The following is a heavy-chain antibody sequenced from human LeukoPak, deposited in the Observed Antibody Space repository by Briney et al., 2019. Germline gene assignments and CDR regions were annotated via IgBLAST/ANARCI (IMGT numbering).Heavy chain of an antibody. CDR3: AREKSGAGFLYYYYGMDV. CDR2: ISYDGSNE. Sequence: GGSLRLSCAASGFTFSSYGMHWVRQAPGKGLEWVAVISYDGSNEDYADSVKGRFTIPRDKSKNTLYLQMDSLRIEDTAVYYCAREKSGAGFLYYYYGMDVWGQGTTVTVSS. D-gene: IGHD3-3*01. J-gene: IGHJ6*02. CDR1: GFTFSSYG. V-gene: IGHV3-30*03.